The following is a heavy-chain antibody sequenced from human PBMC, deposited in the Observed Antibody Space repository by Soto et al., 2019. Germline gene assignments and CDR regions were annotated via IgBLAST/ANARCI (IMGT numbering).Heavy chain of an antibody. CDR3: ARTRNYYDSSGYYYGTPWFDP. V-gene: IGHV4-39*01. CDR2: IHYSGST. J-gene: IGHJ5*02. CDR1: VGSISISSYD. D-gene: IGHD3-22*01. Sequence: SETLALSCTVSVGSISISSYDWGWIRQPPGTGAESIGSIHYSGSTYYNPSLKSRVTISVDTSKNQFSLKLSSVTAADTAVYYCARTRNYYDSSGYYYGTPWFDPWGQGTMVTVSS.